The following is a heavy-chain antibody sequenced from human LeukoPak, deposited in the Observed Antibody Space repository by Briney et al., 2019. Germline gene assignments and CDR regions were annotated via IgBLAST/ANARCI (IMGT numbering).Heavy chain of an antibody. J-gene: IGHJ4*02. D-gene: IGHD7-27*01. CDR2: MNPNSGNT. CDR3: ARGPTWGKPFDY. CDR1: GYTFTSYD. Sequence: ASVKVSCKASGYTFTSYDINRVRQATGQGLEWMGWMNPNSGNTGYAQKFQGRVTMTRNTSISTAYMELSSLRSEDTAVYYCARGPTWGKPFDYWGQGTLVTVSS. V-gene: IGHV1-8*01.